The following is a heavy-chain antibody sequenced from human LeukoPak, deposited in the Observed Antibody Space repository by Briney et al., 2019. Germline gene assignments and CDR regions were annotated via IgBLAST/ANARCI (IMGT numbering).Heavy chain of an antibody. Sequence: GSLKLSCAAPGFTFSSYCMAWVRQAPGQGLEWGAVISYDGSNKYYADSVKGRFTISRDNSKNTLYLQMNSLRAEDTAVYYCARSDTAMGDDEDYWGQGTLVTVSS. CDR2: ISYDGSNK. V-gene: IGHV3-30*03. J-gene: IGHJ4*02. D-gene: IGHD5-18*01. CDR1: GFTFSSYC. CDR3: ARSDTAMGDDEDY.